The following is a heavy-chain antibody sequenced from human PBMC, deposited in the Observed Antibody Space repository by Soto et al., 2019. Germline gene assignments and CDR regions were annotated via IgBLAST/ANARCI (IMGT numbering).Heavy chain of an antibody. CDR1: GGSISSGDYY. CDR2: IYYSGST. CDR3: ARSPGPYYDFWSGYFDY. J-gene: IGHJ4*02. V-gene: IGHV4-30-4*01. D-gene: IGHD3-3*01. Sequence: SETLSLTCTVSGGSISSGDYYWSWIRQTPGKGLEWIGYIYYSGSTYYNPSLKSRVTISVDTSKNQFSLKLSSVTAADTAVYYCARSPGPYYDFWSGYFDYWGQGTLVTVSS.